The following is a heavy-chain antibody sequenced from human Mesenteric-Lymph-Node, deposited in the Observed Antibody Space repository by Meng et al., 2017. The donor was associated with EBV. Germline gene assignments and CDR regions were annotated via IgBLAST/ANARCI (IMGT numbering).Heavy chain of an antibody. CDR1: GYTFTNYD. Sequence: QLVQAGAELKKPWASVKVSCKASGYTFTNYDISWVRQAPGQGLEWMGWISAYNGNRNNAQKFQGRVTMTTDTSTSTAYMELRSLRSDDTAVYYCARRRRIVGATDFDYWGQGTLVTVSS. J-gene: IGHJ4*02. CDR2: ISAYNGNR. V-gene: IGHV1-18*01. CDR3: ARRRRIVGATDFDY. D-gene: IGHD1-26*01.